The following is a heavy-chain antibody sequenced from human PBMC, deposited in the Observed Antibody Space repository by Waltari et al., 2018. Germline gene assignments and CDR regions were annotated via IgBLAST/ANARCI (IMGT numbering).Heavy chain of an antibody. J-gene: IGHJ6*03. Sequence: QVQLVQSGAEVEKPGSSVKVSCKASGGTFSSYAISWVRQAPGQGLEWMGGIIPIFGTANYAQKFQGRVTITADESTSTAYMELSSLRSEDTAVYYCARSRDDFWSGSYYYYMDVWGKGTTVTVSS. CDR2: IIPIFGTA. D-gene: IGHD3-3*01. CDR3: ARSRDDFWSGSYYYYMDV. V-gene: IGHV1-69*01. CDR1: GGTFSSYA.